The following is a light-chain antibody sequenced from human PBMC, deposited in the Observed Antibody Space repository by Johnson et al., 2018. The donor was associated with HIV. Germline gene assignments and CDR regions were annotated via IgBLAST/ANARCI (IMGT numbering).Light chain of an antibody. CDR3: GTWDSSLSAARV. J-gene: IGLJ1*01. Sequence: QSVLTQPPSVYAAPGQKVTISCSGSSSNIGKNYVSWYQQLPGTAPKLLIYDNNKRPSGIPDRFSGSKSGTSATLGITGLQTGDEADYYCGTWDSSLSAARVFGPGTKVTVL. V-gene: IGLV1-51*01. CDR2: DNN. CDR1: SSNIGKNY.